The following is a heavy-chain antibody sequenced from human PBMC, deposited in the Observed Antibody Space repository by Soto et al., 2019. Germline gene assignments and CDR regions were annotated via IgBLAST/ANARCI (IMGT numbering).Heavy chain of an antibody. J-gene: IGHJ4*02. CDR3: AHRRPSYNNNWYDSSYFDY. CDR1: GFSLTTTGVG. CDR2: IYWDDDK. V-gene: IGHV2-5*02. D-gene: IGHD1-1*01. Sequence: SGPTLVNPTQTLTLTCTFSGFSLTTTGVGVGWIRQPPGKALEWLALIYWDDDKRYTPSLKSRLTITKNTSKNQVVLTMTNMDPVDTATYYCAHRRPSYNNNWYDSSYFDYWGQGTVVTVSS.